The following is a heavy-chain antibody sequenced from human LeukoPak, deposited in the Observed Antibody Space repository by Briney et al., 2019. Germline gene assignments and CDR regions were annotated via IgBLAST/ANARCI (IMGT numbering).Heavy chain of an antibody. CDR2: IWYDGSNR. D-gene: IGHD4-23*01. CDR1: GFTFSSHG. Sequence: PGRSLRLSCAASGFTFSSHGMHWVRQAPGKGLEWVALIWYDGSNRYYADSVNGRFTISRDSSKLYLQMNSLRVEDTAVYYCARDLDYGGRGLDSWGQGTLVIVSS. V-gene: IGHV3-33*01. J-gene: IGHJ4*02. CDR3: ARDLDYGGRGLDS.